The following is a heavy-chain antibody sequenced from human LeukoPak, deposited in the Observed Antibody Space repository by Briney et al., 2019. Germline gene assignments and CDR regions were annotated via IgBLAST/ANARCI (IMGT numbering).Heavy chain of an antibody. Sequence: GGSLRLSCAASGFTFSSYGMHWVRQAPGKGLEWVAYIQYDGSNEQYADSVKGRFTISRDNSKNTLYLQMNSLRAEDTAVYYCARVSPNTATTLQYFDYWGQGTLVTVSS. V-gene: IGHV3-30*02. CDR1: GFTFSSYG. CDR3: ARVSPNTATTLQYFDY. J-gene: IGHJ4*02. D-gene: IGHD4-17*01. CDR2: IQYDGSNE.